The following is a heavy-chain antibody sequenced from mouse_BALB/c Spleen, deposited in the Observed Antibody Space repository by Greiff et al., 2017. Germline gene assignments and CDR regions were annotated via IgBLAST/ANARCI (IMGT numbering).Heavy chain of an antibody. V-gene: IGHV14-3*02. CDR3: APSRLQYFDV. D-gene: IGHD1-2*01. Sequence: EVKLMESGAELVKPGASVKLSCTASGFNIKDTYMHWVKQRPEQGLEWIGRIDPANGNTKYDPKFQGKATITADTSSNTAYLQLSSLTSEDTAVYYCAPSRLQYFDVWGAGTTVTVSS. CDR1: GFNIKDTY. J-gene: IGHJ1*01. CDR2: IDPANGNT.